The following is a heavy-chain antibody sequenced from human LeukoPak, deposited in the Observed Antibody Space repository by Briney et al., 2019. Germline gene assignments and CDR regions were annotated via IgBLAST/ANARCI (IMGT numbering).Heavy chain of an antibody. J-gene: IGHJ5*02. Sequence: ASVQVSCKAAGYTFTGYYMFWVRQAPGQGLDGMGRINPNSGGTNYAQNFQGRVNMTRDTSISTAYMELSRLRSDDTAVYYCARGYCSGGSCYSVENWFDPWGQGTLVTVSS. CDR3: ARGYCSGGSCYSVENWFDP. CDR2: INPNSGGT. D-gene: IGHD2-15*01. CDR1: GYTFTGYY. V-gene: IGHV1-2*06.